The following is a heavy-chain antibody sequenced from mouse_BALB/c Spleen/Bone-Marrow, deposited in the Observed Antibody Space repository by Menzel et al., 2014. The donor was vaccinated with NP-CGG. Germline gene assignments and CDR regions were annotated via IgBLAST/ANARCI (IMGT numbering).Heavy chain of an antibody. CDR1: GFTFSDYY. CDR2: ISNGGGST. J-gene: IGHJ3*01. CDR3: ARHDGYRTWFVY. V-gene: IGHV5-12*02. D-gene: IGHD2-3*01. Sequence: EVQGVESGGGLVQPGGSLKLSCATSGFTFSDYYMYWVRQTPEKRLEWVAYISNGGGSTYYPDTVKGRFTISRDNAKNTLYLQMSRLKSEDTAMYYCARHDGYRTWFVYWGQGTLVTISA.